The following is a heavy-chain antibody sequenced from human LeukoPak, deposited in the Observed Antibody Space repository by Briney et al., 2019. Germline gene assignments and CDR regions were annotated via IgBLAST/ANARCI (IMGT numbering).Heavy chain of an antibody. J-gene: IGHJ4*02. CDR3: VRDKYSSSSEY. Sequence: ASVKVSCKAPGGTFSSYAISWVRQAPGQGLEWMGIINPSGGSTSYAQKFQGRVTMTRDTSTSTVYMELSSLRSEDTAVYYCVRDKYSSSSEYWGQGTLVTVSS. CDR2: INPSGGST. D-gene: IGHD6-13*01. CDR1: GGTFSSYA. V-gene: IGHV1-46*01.